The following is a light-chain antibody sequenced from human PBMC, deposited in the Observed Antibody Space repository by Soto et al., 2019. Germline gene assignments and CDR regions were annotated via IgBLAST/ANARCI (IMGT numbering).Light chain of an antibody. CDR3: QQYNNWPPET. CDR1: QGIGTA. J-gene: IGKJ1*01. V-gene: IGKV3-15*01. CDR2: DAS. Sequence: MTQSPSTLPASVGGRVTLACRASQGIGTALAWYQQKPGQTPRLLIYDASTRATGIPDRFSGSGSGTEFTLTISRLQSEDFAVYYCQQYNNWPPETFGQGTKVDIK.